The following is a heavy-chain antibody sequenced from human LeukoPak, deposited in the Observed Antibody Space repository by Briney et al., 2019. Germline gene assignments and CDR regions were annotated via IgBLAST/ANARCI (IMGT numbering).Heavy chain of an antibody. V-gene: IGHV4-39*01. D-gene: IGHD3-3*01. CDR2: IYYSGST. CDR3: ARSEWSNVYYFDY. CDR1: GGSISSSSYY. J-gene: IGHJ4*02. Sequence: SETLSLTCTVSGGSISSSSYYWGWIRQPPGKGLEWIGSIYYSGSTYYNPSLKSRVTISVATSKKQFSLNLNSVTAADTAVYYCARSEWSNVYYFDYWGQGTLVTVSS.